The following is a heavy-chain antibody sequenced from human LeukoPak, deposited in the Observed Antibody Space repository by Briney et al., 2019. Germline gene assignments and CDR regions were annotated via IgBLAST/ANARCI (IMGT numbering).Heavy chain of an antibody. Sequence: PSDTLSLTCTVSGGSISSSNYYWGWIRQPPGKGLEWIGSIYYSGSTYYNPSLRSRITISVDTSKNQFSLKLSSVTAADTAVYYCAGAYSIIVAGFDYWGQGTLVTVSS. CDR2: IYYSGST. V-gene: IGHV4-39*07. CDR1: GGSISSSNYY. CDR3: AGAYSIIVAGFDY. J-gene: IGHJ4*02. D-gene: IGHD6-19*01.